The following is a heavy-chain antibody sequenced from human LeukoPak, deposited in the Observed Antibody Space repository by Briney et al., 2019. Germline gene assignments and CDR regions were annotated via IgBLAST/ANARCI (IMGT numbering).Heavy chain of an antibody. CDR2: ISAYNGNT. V-gene: IGHV1-18*01. Sequence: ASVKVSFKASGYTFTSYGISWVRQAPGQGREGMGWISAYNGNTNYAQKLQGRVTMTTDTSTSTAYMELRSLRSDDTAVYYCARDGDVLRYFDWSDSEFDYWGQGTLVTVSS. CDR1: GYTFTSYG. D-gene: IGHD3-9*01. CDR3: ARDGDVLRYFDWSDSEFDY. J-gene: IGHJ4*02.